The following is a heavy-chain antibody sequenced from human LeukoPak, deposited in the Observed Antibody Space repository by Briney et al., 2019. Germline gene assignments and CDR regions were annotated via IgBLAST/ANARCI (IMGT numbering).Heavy chain of an antibody. CDR3: ARDLSSRLYYYYGMDV. J-gene: IGHJ6*02. D-gene: IGHD6-13*01. V-gene: IGHV3-23*01. CDR2: ISGSGGST. CDR1: GFTFSSYA. Sequence: GGSLRLSCAASGFTFSSYAMSWVRQAPGKGLEWVSAISGSGGSTYYADSVKGRFTISRDNSKNTLYLQMNSLRAEDTAVYYCARDLSSRLYYYYGMDVWGQGTTVTVSS.